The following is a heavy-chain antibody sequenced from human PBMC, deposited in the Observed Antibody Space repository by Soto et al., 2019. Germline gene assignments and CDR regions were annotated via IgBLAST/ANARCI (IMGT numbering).Heavy chain of an antibody. D-gene: IGHD3-16*01. CDR2: IYYSGRT. CDR1: GGSISDYQ. V-gene: IGHV4-59*01. Sequence: QVQLQESGPGLVKPSETLSLTCSISGGSISDYQWNWIRQPPGKGLEWIGYIYYSGRTNYNPSLKSRLTLSPATSTRQFSLRLRSVTAADTAVYYCARMRGLGEISPYLDYWGQGALVTVSS. CDR3: ARMRGLGEISPYLDY. J-gene: IGHJ4*02.